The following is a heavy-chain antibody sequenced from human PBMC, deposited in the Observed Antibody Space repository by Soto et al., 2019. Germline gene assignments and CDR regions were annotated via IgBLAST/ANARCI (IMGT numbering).Heavy chain of an antibody. Sequence: LRLSFAASGFTVSSNYVSWVRQAPGKLLEWVSVIYSGGSTYYADSVKGRFTISRDNSKNTLYLQMNSLRAEDAAVYYCARAAPYYGSGSYYYYYGMEVWGQGTTVTVSS. CDR3: ARAAPYYGSGSYYYYYGMEV. D-gene: IGHD3-10*01. CDR1: GFTVSSNY. CDR2: IYSGGST. J-gene: IGHJ6*01. V-gene: IGHV3-53*01.